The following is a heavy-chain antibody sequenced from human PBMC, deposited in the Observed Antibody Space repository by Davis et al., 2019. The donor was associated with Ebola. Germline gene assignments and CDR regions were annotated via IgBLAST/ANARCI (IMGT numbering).Heavy chain of an antibody. CDR2: ISGDGGIT. J-gene: IGHJ6*02. D-gene: IGHD4-17*01. V-gene: IGHV3-43*02. CDR1: GFTFDVYA. CDR3: ARVDGDYYYGMDV. Sequence: GGSLRLSCAASGFTFDVYAMHWVRQTPGKGLECVSLISGDGGITYYADSVKGRFTISRDNSKNSLYLQMNSLRAEDTAVYYCARVDGDYYYGMDVWGQGTTVTVSS.